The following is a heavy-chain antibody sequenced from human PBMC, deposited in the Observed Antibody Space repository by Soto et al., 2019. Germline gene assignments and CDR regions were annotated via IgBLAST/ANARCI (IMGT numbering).Heavy chain of an antibody. CDR3: ARCRAVTYLYYYDMDD. J-gene: IGHJ6*01. Sequence: SVKVSCKASGGTFSNYVISWVRQAPGQGLEWMGGIIPIFGTTNYARKSQGRVTSTADKSTSTAYMELNSLRSEDTAVYYCARCRAVTYLYYYDMDDWGQGTTVAVSS. CDR1: GGTFSNYV. D-gene: IGHD4-17*01. CDR2: IIPIFGTT. V-gene: IGHV1-69*06.